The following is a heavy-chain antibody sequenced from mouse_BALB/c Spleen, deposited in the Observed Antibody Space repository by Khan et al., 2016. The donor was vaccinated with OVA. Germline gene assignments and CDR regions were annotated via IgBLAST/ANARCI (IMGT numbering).Heavy chain of an antibody. CDR3: ARAYYRYDGYYAMDY. V-gene: IGHV2-6-4*01. Sequence: QVQLQQPGPGLVAPSQSLSITCTVSGFSLSRYNIHWVRQPPGKGLEWLGMIWGGGSTDYNSALKSRLSISKDNSKGQVFLKMHSLQTDDTAMYYCARAYYRYDGYYAMDYWGQGTSVTVSS. CDR2: IWGGGST. CDR1: GFSLSRYN. J-gene: IGHJ4*01. D-gene: IGHD2-14*01.